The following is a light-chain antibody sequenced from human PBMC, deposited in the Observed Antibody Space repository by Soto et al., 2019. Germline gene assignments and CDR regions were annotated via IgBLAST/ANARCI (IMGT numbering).Light chain of an antibody. J-gene: IGKJ1*01. CDR3: QQYYGSPLT. CDR2: WAS. V-gene: IGKV4-1*01. Sequence: DIVMTQSPDSLAVSLGERATINCKSSQSVLSSSNNKNFLAWYQQKARQPPKLLINWASTRESGVPDRFSGSGSGTDFTLTISSLQTEDVAVYYCQQYYGSPLTFGQGTKVDIK. CDR1: QSVLSSSNNKNF.